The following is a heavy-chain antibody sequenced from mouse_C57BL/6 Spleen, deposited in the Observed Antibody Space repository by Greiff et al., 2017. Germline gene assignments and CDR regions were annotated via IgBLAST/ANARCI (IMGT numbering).Heavy chain of an antibody. CDR3: ARGGPGAMDY. J-gene: IGHJ4*01. V-gene: IGHV1-52*01. CDR1: GYTFTSYW. Sequence: QVQLQQPGAELVRPGSSVKLSCKASGYTFTSYWMHWVKQRPVQGLEWIGNIDPSGSETHYNQKFKDKATLTVDKSSSTAYMQLRSLTSEDSEVYYCARGGPGAMDYWGQGTSVTVSS. CDR2: IDPSGSET.